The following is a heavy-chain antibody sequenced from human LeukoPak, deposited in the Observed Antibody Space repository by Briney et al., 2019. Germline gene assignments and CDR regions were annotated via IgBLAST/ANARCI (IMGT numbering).Heavy chain of an antibody. CDR3: AGSSGWFHFDY. CDR2: IYYSGST. V-gene: IGHV4-59*08. CDR1: GGFISSCY. J-gene: IGHJ4*02. Sequence: PSETLSLTCTVSGGFISSCYWSWIRQPPGKGLEWIGYIYYSGSTNYNPSLKSRVTISVDTSKNQFSLRLSSVTAADTAVYYCAGSSGWFHFDYWGQGTLVTVSS. D-gene: IGHD6-19*01.